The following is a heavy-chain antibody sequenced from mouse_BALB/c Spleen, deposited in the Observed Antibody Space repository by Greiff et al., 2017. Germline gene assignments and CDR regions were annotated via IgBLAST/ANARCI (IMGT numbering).Heavy chain of an antibody. CDR2: ISYSGST. Sequence: VQLKESGPGLVKPSQSLSLTCTVTGYSITSDYAWNWIRQFPGNKLEWMGYISYSGSTSYNPSLKSRISITRDTSKNQFFLQLNSVTTEDTATYYCARGEYYYGSSYFDYWGQGTTLTVSS. D-gene: IGHD1-1*01. J-gene: IGHJ2*01. CDR1: GYSITSDYA. V-gene: IGHV3-2*02. CDR3: ARGEYYYGSSYFDY.